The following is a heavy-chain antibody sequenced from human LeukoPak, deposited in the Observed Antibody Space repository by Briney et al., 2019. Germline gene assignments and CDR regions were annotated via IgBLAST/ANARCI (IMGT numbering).Heavy chain of an antibody. CDR3: AKDPYGSGRGWIDS. V-gene: IGHV3-43D*03. CDR2: ISWDGGTI. Sequence: PGGSLRLSCAASGFTFSSYGMNWVRQAPGKGLQWVSLISWDGGTIYYGDSVKGRFTISRDNSKNSLYLQMNSLRPEDTALYYCAKDPYGSGRGWIDSWGQGTLVTVSS. CDR1: GFTFSSYG. J-gene: IGHJ5*01. D-gene: IGHD3-10*01.